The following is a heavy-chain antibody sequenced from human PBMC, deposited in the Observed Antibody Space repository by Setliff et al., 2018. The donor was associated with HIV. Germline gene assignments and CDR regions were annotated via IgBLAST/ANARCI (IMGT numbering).Heavy chain of an antibody. CDR2: ISHSGETT. D-gene: IGHD4-17*01. J-gene: IGHJ4*02. CDR1: GFTFSTFA. V-gene: IGHV3-23*01. Sequence: PGGSLRLSCAASGFTFSTFAMSWVRQAPGKGLEWVSTISHSGETTYFADSVKGRFTISGDNSKNTLYLQMSSLKVDDTAIYFCAKALYGHSSAVGPDFWGQGTLVTVSS. CDR3: AKALYGHSSAVGPDF.